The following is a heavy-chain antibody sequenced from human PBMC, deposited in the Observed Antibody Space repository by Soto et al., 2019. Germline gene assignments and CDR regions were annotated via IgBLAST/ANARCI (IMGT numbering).Heavy chain of an antibody. V-gene: IGHV1-18*01. D-gene: IGHD2-8*01. CDR3: ARTGGDCTQGVCYDY. J-gene: IGHJ4*02. CDR2: ISPYNSNT. Sequence: HVQLVQSEAEVREPGASVKVSCKASGFIFINYGISWMRQAPGQGLEWMGWISPYNSNTRYAQNLLGRVTVTRDTSTSTAYMELTSLRSDDTAVYYCARTGGDCTQGVCYDYWGQGTLVTVSS. CDR1: GFIFINYG.